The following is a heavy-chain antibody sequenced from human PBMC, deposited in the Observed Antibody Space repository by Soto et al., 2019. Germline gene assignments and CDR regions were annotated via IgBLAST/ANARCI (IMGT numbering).Heavy chain of an antibody. CDR3: ARDQAKGSSGWFVFDY. CDR1: GFTVSSNY. Sequence: HPGGSLRLSCAASGFTVSSNYMSWVRQAPGKGLEWVSVIYSGGSTYYADSVKGRFTISRDNSKNTLYLQMNSLRAEDTAVYYCARDQAKGSSGWFVFDYWGQGTLVTVSS. J-gene: IGHJ4*02. V-gene: IGHV3-53*01. CDR2: IYSGGST. D-gene: IGHD6-19*01.